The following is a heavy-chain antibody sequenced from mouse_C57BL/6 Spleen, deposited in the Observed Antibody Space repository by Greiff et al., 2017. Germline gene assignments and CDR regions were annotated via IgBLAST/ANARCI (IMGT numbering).Heavy chain of an antibody. J-gene: IGHJ3*01. CDR2: INPNNGGT. CDR1: GYTFTDYN. CDR3: ARGDYGSSQFAY. D-gene: IGHD1-1*01. Sequence: VQLQQSGPELVKPGASVKMSCKASGYTFTDYNMHWVKQSHGKSLEWIGYINPNNGGTSYNQKFKGKATLTVNKSSSTAYMGLRSLTSEDSAVYCCARGDYGSSQFAYWGQVTLVTVSA. V-gene: IGHV1-22*01.